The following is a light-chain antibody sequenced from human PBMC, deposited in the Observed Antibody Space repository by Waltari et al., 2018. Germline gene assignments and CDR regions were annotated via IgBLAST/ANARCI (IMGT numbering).Light chain of an antibody. V-gene: IGKV1-39*01. CDR2: DAS. Sequence: DIQMTQSPSSLSASEGDRVTITCRASQSIATRLNWYQQNPGKAPKVLIFDASTLQTGVPSRFSGSASGTHFTLTISSLQPEDSATYFCQQSSNLPYTFG. J-gene: IGKJ2*01. CDR3: QQSSNLPYT. CDR1: QSIATR.